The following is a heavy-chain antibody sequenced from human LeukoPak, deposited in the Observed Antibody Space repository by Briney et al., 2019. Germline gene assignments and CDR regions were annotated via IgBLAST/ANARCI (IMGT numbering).Heavy chain of an antibody. CDR2: ISGSGGST. CDR3: AKYSKWQLVRFDY. Sequence: QPGGSLRLSCAASGFTFRNYAMTWVRQAPGKGLEWVSAISGSGGSTYYADSVKGRFTISRDNSKNTLYLQMNSLRAEDTAVYYCAKYSKWQLVRFDYWGQGTLVTVSS. V-gene: IGHV3-23*01. D-gene: IGHD6-6*01. CDR1: GFTFRNYA. J-gene: IGHJ4*02.